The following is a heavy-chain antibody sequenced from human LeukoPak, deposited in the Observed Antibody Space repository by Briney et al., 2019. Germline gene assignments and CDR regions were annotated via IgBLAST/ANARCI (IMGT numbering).Heavy chain of an antibody. CDR3: QALRKMTTVTTDAFDI. CDR2: IYPGDSDT. J-gene: IGHJ3*02. V-gene: IGHV5-51*01. CDR1: GYSFTSYW. D-gene: IGHD4-11*01. Sequence: GESLKISCKGSGYSFTSYWIGWVRQMPGKGLEWMGIIYPGDSDTRYSPSFQGQVTISADKSISTAYLQWSSLKASDTAMYYCQALRKMTTVTTDAFDIWGQGTMVTVSS.